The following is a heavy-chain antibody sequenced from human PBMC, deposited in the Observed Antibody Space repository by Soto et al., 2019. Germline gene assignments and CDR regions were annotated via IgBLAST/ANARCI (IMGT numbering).Heavy chain of an antibody. CDR3: ARDGEHLVVPAAIRKPLSSSYYYYYYGMDV. D-gene: IGHD2-2*02. CDR1: GYTFTSYG. CDR2: ISAYNGNT. J-gene: IGHJ6*02. Sequence: QVPLVQSGAEVKKPGASVKVSCKASGYTFTSYGISWVRQAPGQGLEWMGWISAYNGNTNYAQKLQGRVTMTTDTSTSRAYMELRSLRSDDTAVYYCARDGEHLVVPAAIRKPLSSSYYYYYYGMDVWGQGTTVTVSS. V-gene: IGHV1-18*04.